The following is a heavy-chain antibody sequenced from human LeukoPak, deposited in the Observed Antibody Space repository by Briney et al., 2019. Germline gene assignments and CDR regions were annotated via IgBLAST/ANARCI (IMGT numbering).Heavy chain of an antibody. Sequence: GGSLRLSCAASGFTFSSYSMNWVRQAPGKGLEWVSYISSSSTIYYADSVKGRFTISRDNAKNSLYLQMNSLRAEDTAVYYCARDRCSGGSCYSSVDAFDIWGQGTMVTVSS. D-gene: IGHD2-15*01. CDR1: GFTFSSYS. CDR2: ISSSSTI. V-gene: IGHV3-48*01. CDR3: ARDRCSGGSCYSSVDAFDI. J-gene: IGHJ3*02.